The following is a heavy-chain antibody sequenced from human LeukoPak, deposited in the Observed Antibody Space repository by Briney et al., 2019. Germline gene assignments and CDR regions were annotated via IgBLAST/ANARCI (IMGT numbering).Heavy chain of an antibody. D-gene: IGHD6-13*01. CDR3: ARLGIAAAGKVSSFDY. V-gene: IGHV3-53*01. CDR2: IYSGGST. Sequence: GGSLRLSCAASGFTFSSYAMSWVRQAPGKGLEWVSVIYSGGSTYYADSVKGRFTISRDNSKNTLYLQMNSLRAEDTAVYYCARLGIAAAGKVSSFDYWGQGTLVTVSS. CDR1: GFTFSSYA. J-gene: IGHJ4*02.